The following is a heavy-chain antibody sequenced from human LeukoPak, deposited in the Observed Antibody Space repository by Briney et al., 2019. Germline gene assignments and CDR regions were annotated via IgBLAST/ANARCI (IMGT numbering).Heavy chain of an antibody. CDR1: GGSISSSSYY. Sequence: PSETLSLTCTVSGGSISSSSYYWGWIRQPPGKGLEWIGSIYYSGSTYYNPSLKSRVTISVDTSKNQFSLKLSSVTAADTAVYYCARQRYSYGYDWFDPWGQGTLVTVSS. CDR2: IYYSGST. V-gene: IGHV4-39*01. CDR3: ARQRYSYGYDWFDP. J-gene: IGHJ5*02. D-gene: IGHD5-18*01.